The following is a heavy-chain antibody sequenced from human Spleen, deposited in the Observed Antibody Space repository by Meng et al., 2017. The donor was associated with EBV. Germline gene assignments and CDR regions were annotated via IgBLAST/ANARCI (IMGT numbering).Heavy chain of an antibody. CDR1: GFNFNLYA. CDR3: SKDLVGSEDS. J-gene: IGHJ4*02. Sequence: LESGGGLVQPGGALRTACAASGFNFNLYAMSWVRQAPGKGLEWVSSISASGGSIYYADSVKGRFTISRDNARNTLYLEMNSLRHEDTAVYYCSKDLVGSEDSWGQGTLVTVSS. V-gene: IGHV3-23*01. CDR2: ISASGGSI.